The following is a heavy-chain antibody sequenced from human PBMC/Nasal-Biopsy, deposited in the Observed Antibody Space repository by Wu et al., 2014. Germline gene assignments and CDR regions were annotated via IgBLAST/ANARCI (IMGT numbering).Heavy chain of an antibody. D-gene: IGHD4-17*01. V-gene: IGHV3-23*01. J-gene: IGHJ4*02. Sequence: LRLSCAASGFTFSSYAMSWVRQAPGKGLEWVSAISGSGGSTYYADSVKGRFTISRDNSKNTLYLQMNSLRAEDTAVYYCAKDGGGDYVFDYWGQGTLVTVSS. CDR1: GFTFSSYA. CDR3: AKDGGGDYVFDY. CDR2: ISGSGGST.